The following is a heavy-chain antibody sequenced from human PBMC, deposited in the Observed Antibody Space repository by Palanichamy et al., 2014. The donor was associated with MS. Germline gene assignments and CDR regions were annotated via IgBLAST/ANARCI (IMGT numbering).Heavy chain of an antibody. J-gene: IGHJ4*02. D-gene: IGHD3-3*01. CDR2: IYWDDDT. V-gene: IGHV2-5*02. CDR3: AHIPPDYDFWSGRYYFDY. CDR1: GFSLSTSGVG. Sequence: QITLKESGPTLVKPTQTLTLTCTFSGFSLSTSGVGVGWIRQPPGKALEWLALIYWDDDTRYSPSLKSRLTITKDTSKNQVVLTMTNMDPVDTATYYCAHIPPDYDFWSGRYYFDYWGQGTLVTVSS.